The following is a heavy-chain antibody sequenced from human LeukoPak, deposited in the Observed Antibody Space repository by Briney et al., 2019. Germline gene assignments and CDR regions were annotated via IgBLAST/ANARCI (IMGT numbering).Heavy chain of an antibody. J-gene: IGHJ3*02. CDR3: ARDVTGRWAFDI. CDR1: GYTFTGYG. Sequence: GASVKVSCKASGYTFTGYGISWVRQAPGQGLEWMGWISACNGNTNYAQKLQGRVTMTTDTSTSTAYMELRSLRSDDTAVYYCARDVTGRWAFDIWGQGTMVTVS. D-gene: IGHD1-14*01. V-gene: IGHV1-18*01. CDR2: ISACNGNT.